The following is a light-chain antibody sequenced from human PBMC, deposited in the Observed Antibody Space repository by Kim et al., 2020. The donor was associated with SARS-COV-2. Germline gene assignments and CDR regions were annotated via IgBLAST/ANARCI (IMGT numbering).Light chain of an antibody. CDR2: GAS. V-gene: IGKV3-20*01. CDR1: QTVTSNY. Sequence: EIVLTQSPGTLSLSPGERATLSCRASQTVTSNYLAWYQQKPGQASRLLIYGASSRATGIPDRFSGSGSGTDFTLTISRLEPEDFAVYYCQQYGSSPATFGQGTKVEIK. J-gene: IGKJ1*01. CDR3: QQYGSSPAT.